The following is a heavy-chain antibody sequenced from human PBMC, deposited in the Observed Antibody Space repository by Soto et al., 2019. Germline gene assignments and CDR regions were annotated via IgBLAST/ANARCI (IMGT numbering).Heavy chain of an antibody. CDR1: GGSISSYY. V-gene: IGHV4-59*01. J-gene: IGHJ2*01. CDR3: ARDIFGYFDL. Sequence: QVQLQESGPGLVKPSETLSLTCTVSGGSISSYYWSWIRHPPGKGLEWIGYIYYSGSTNYNPSLKSRVTISVDTSKNQFSLKLSSVTAADTAVYYCARDIFGYFDLWGRGTLVTVSS. D-gene: IGHD3-9*01. CDR2: IYYSGST.